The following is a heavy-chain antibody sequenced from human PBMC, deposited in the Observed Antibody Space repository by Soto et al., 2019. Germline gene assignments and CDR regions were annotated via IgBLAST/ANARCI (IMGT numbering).Heavy chain of an antibody. Sequence: QVQLVQSGAEVKKPGSSVKVSCKASGGTFSSYAISWVRQAPGQGLEWMGGIIPIFGTANYAQKFQGRVTITADESTSTAYMELSSLRSEDTAVYYCARMRIPDYYDSSGYYIFDYCGQGTLVTVSS. V-gene: IGHV1-69*01. J-gene: IGHJ4*02. CDR1: GGTFSSYA. CDR3: ARMRIPDYYDSSGYYIFDY. D-gene: IGHD3-22*01. CDR2: IIPIFGTA.